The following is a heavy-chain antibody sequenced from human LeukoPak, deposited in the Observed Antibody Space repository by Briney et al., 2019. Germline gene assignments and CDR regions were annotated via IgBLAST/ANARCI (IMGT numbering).Heavy chain of an antibody. D-gene: IGHD6-13*01. J-gene: IGHJ4*02. V-gene: IGHV4-39*01. CDR3: ARLRYSSLPFDY. CDR2: IYYSGST. Sequence: PSETLSLTCTVSGGSISSSSYYWGWIRQPPGKGLEWIGSIYYSGSTYYNPSLKSRVTISVDTSKNQFSLKLSSVTAADTAVYYCARLRYSSLPFDYWGQGTLVTVSS. CDR1: GGSISSSSYY.